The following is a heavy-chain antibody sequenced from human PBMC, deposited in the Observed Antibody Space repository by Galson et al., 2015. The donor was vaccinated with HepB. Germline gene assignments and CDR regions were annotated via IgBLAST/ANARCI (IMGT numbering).Heavy chain of an antibody. CDR1: GGSISQYY. CDR2: IYSSGKA. V-gene: IGHV4-4*07. J-gene: IGHJ4*02. Sequence: TLSLTCAVTGGSISQYYWSWLRQPAGKGLEWIGRIYSSGKANYSPSFQSRVTISLETSNNQFSLKLNFVTAADTAMYYCARAPSKVYFDSWGQGLLVTVAS. CDR3: ARAPSKVYFDS. D-gene: IGHD4-11*01.